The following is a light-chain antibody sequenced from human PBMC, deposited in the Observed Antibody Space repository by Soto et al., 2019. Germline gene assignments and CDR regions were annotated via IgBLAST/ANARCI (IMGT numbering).Light chain of an antibody. V-gene: IGKV1-39*01. CDR3: QQSYRTPIT. J-gene: IGKJ5*01. Sequence: EIQMTQSPSSLSASVGDRVTITCRARQSISSSLNWYQQKPGKAPNLLIYAASSLRSGVPSRFSGSGSGTDFTLTINNLQPEDFATYYCQQSYRTPITFGQGTRLEI. CDR1: QSISSS. CDR2: AAS.